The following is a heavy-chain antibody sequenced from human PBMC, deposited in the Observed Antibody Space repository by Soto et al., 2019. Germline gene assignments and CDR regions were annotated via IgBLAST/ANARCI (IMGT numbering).Heavy chain of an antibody. Sequence: SVKVSCKASGGTFSSYAISWVRQAPGQGLEWMGGIIPIFGTANYAQKFQGRVTITADESTSTAYMELSSLRSEDTAVYYCARDHSSSWSSTDYYFDYWGQGTLVTVSS. V-gene: IGHV1-69*13. CDR1: GGTFSSYA. CDR3: ARDHSSSWSSTDYYFDY. D-gene: IGHD6-13*01. J-gene: IGHJ4*02. CDR2: IIPIFGTA.